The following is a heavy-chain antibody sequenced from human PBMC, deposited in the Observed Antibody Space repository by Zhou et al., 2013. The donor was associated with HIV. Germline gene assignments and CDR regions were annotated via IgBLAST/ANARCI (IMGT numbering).Heavy chain of an antibody. CDR2: IFNGGST. Sequence: VQLQESGPGLVKASATLSLTCTVSGDSISRLYWSWIRQPPGKGLEWIGYIFNGGSTDYNPSLKSRVTISVDTSQNQVSLKLNSVTAADTAVYYCARGKSYRSSEIPHWGQGTLVTVSS. D-gene: IGHD6-13*01. V-gene: IGHV4-59*11. CDR3: ARGKSYRSSEIPH. J-gene: IGHJ1*01. CDR1: GDSISRLY.